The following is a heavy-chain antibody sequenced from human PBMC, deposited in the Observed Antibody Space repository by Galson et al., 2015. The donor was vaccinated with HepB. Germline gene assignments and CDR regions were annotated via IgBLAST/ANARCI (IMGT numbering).Heavy chain of an antibody. CDR3: TPASGWAEY. D-gene: IGHD6-19*01. CDR2: IKSKNDGETT. CDR1: GFSFTKAW. J-gene: IGHJ4*02. Sequence: SLRLSCAASGFSFTKAWMSWVRQTPGKGLEWIGLIKSKNDGETTDYAAPVRGRFTISRDDSKNTLYLQMDSLKTEDAALYYCTPASGWAEYWGQGTLVTVSS. V-gene: IGHV3-15*01.